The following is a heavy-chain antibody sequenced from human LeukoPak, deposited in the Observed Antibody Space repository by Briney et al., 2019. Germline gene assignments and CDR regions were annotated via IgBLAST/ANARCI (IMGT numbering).Heavy chain of an antibody. D-gene: IGHD6-13*01. CDR3: ARVLSIAAAGNLLNY. Sequence: ASVKVSCKASGYTFTGYYMHWVRQAPGQGLEWMGWINPNSGGTNYAQKFQGRVTMTRDTSISTAYMELSSLRSDDTAVYYCARVLSIAAAGNLLNYWGQGTLVTVSS. J-gene: IGHJ4*02. V-gene: IGHV1-2*02. CDR2: INPNSGGT. CDR1: GYTFTGYY.